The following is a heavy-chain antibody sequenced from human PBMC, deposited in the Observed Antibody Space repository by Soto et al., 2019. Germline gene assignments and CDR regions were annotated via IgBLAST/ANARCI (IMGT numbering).Heavy chain of an antibody. CDR1: GFTFSSYA. V-gene: IGHV3-30-3*01. Sequence: GASLRVSWEVSGFTFSSYAMHGVREAPGKGLEWVAIISYDATNKYYADSVEGRFTISRDNSMSTLYLQMNSLRAEETAVYYCARLRKRGDYSFDYWGPGPLVTVSS. J-gene: IGHJ4*02. D-gene: IGHD3-16*01. CDR2: ISYDATNK. CDR3: ARLRKRGDYSFDY.